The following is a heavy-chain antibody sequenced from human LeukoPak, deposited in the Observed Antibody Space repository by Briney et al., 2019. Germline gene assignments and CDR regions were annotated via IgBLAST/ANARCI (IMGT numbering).Heavy chain of an antibody. CDR1: GFTFSSYS. J-gene: IGHJ5*02. Sequence: GGSLRLSCAASGFTFSSYSMNWVRQAPGKGLEWVSSISSSSSYIYYADSVKGRFTISRDNAKNSLYLQMNSLRAEDTVVYYCARDRGDMVRGVIRENNWFDPWGQGTLVTVSS. D-gene: IGHD3-10*01. CDR3: ARDRGDMVRGVIRENNWFDP. CDR2: ISSSSSYI. V-gene: IGHV3-21*01.